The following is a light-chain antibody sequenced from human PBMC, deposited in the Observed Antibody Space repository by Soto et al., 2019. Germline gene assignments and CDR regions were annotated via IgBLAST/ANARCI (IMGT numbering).Light chain of an antibody. V-gene: IGKV3-15*01. CDR2: GAS. CDR3: QQYNNWLT. Sequence: ETVMTQSPVTLSVSPGERATLSCRASQSVSSNLAWYQQKPGQAPRLLIYGASTRATGIPARFSGSGSGTEFTLTISSLQSEDFAVYYCQQYNNWLTFGQGTRLEIK. CDR1: QSVSSN. J-gene: IGKJ5*01.